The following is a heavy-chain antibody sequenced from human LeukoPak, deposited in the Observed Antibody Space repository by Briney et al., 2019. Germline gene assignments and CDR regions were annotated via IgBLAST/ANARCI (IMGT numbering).Heavy chain of an antibody. Sequence: SETLSLTCTVSGVSISSSNSYWGWIRQPPGTGLEWIGSIYYSGNTHYNASLKSQVSISIATSKNQFSLRLTSVTAADTAVYYCARQTGSGLFILPGGQGTLVTVSS. CDR3: ARQTGSGLFILP. CDR2: IYYSGNT. D-gene: IGHD3/OR15-3a*01. CDR1: GVSISSSNSY. V-gene: IGHV4-39*01. J-gene: IGHJ4*02.